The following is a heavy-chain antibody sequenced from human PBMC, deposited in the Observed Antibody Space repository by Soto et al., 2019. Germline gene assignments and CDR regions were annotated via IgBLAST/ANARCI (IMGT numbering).Heavy chain of an antibody. D-gene: IGHD6-13*01. V-gene: IGHV3-48*02. Sequence: EVQLVESGGGLVQPGGSLRLSCVASGFTFSRYSMNWVRQAPGKGLEWISYITSDSSTIYYADSVKGRFTISRDNAKNSLFLQMNSLRDEDTAMYYCARDNGRAGSFDPWGQGTLVTVSS. CDR1: GFTFSRYS. J-gene: IGHJ5*02. CDR2: ITSDSSTI. CDR3: ARDNGRAGSFDP.